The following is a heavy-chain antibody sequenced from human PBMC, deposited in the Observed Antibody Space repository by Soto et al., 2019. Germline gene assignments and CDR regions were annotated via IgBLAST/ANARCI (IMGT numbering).Heavy chain of an antibody. V-gene: IGHV4-4*07. CDR1: GGSSGSYY. D-gene: IGHD3-9*01. J-gene: IGHJ5*02. CDR3: ARRYFAMRNWFDP. CDR2: IYTSGST. Sequence: PLLTLSLSRTVPGGSSGSYYWSRIRQNAGQGLEWIGRIYTSGSTNDNPSLKSRVTMSVDTCKNQSSLKLSSVTAADTAVYYCARRYFAMRNWFDPWGQGTLVTVTS.